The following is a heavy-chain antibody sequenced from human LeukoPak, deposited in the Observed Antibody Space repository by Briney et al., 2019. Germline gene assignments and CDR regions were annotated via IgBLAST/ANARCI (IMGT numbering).Heavy chain of an antibody. CDR2: ISYDGSNK. Sequence: GGSLRLSCAASGFTFSSYGMHWVRQAPGKGLEWVAVISYDGSNKYYADSVKGRFTISRDNSKNTLYLQMNSLRAEDTAVYYCAKDFGGGSCWFFDYWGQGTLVTVSS. J-gene: IGHJ4*02. V-gene: IGHV3-30*18. CDR3: AKDFGGGSCWFFDY. D-gene: IGHD2-15*01. CDR1: GFTFSSYG.